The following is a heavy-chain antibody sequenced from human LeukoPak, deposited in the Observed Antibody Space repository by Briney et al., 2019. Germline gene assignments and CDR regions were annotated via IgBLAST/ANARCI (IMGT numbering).Heavy chain of an antibody. J-gene: IGHJ4*02. Sequence: GASLNDSCKPSGYTFTGYFMHWVRKDPGKRPVGLGWINPNSGDPNYAQKCQGRVTMTRDTSMSTAYMELSSLRYDDTAVYYCGSGGGAGKDDFDFWGQGTLVTVSS. CDR1: GYTFTGYF. D-gene: IGHD3-10*01. CDR2: INPNSGDP. V-gene: IGHV1-2*02. CDR3: GSGGGAGKDDFDF.